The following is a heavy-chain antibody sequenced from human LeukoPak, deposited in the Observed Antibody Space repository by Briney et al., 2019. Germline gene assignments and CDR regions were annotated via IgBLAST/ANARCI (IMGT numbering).Heavy chain of an antibody. J-gene: IGHJ4*02. CDR2: INPNSGGT. Sequence: ASVKVSCKASGYTFTGYYMHWVRQAPGQGLEWMGWINPNSGGTNYAQKFQGRVTMTRDTSISTAYMELSRPRSDDTAVYYCARVDSSGWTVLFDYWGQGTLVTVSS. D-gene: IGHD6-19*01. CDR1: GYTFTGYY. CDR3: ARVDSSGWTVLFDY. V-gene: IGHV1-2*02.